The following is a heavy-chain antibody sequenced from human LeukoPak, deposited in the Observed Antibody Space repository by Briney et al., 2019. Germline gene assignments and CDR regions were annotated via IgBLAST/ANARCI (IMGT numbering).Heavy chain of an antibody. D-gene: IGHD3-22*01. CDR2: ISSSSSTI. Sequence: GGSLRLSCAASGFTFSTYSIDWVRQAPGKGLEWISYISSSSSTIDFADSVKGRFTISRDNARNSVYLQMNSLRAEDTAVYYCARVHTSSYAADLWGQETLVTVSS. J-gene: IGHJ5*02. V-gene: IGHV3-48*04. CDR3: ARVHTSSYAADL. CDR1: GFTFSTYS.